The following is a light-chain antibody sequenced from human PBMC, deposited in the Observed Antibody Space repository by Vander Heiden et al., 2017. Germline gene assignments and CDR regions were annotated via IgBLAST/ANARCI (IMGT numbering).Light chain of an antibody. CDR1: SSDVGSYNL. CDR2: EVS. J-gene: IGLJ3*02. V-gene: IGLV2-23*02. Sequence: CTGTSSDVGSYNLVSCYHQHPGKAPKLMIYEVSKRPSGVSNRFSGSKSGKTASLTISGLQAEDEAEYYGCSYAGSSTPGVFGGGTKLTVL. CDR3: CSYAGSSTPGV.